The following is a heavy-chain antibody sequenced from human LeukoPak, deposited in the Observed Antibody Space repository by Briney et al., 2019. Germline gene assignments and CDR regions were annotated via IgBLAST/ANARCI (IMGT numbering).Heavy chain of an antibody. V-gene: IGHV1-18*01. D-gene: IGHD4-17*01. J-gene: IGHJ4*02. CDR2: INGYDGNT. CDR1: GYTFTSYG. CDR3: ARGILSHDYGDIDDY. Sequence: ASVKVSCKASGYTFTSYGISWVRQAPGQGLEWMGWINGYDGNTNYTQKFQGRVTMTTDKSTSTAYMELRSLRSEDTAVYYCARGILSHDYGDIDDYWGQGTLVTVSS.